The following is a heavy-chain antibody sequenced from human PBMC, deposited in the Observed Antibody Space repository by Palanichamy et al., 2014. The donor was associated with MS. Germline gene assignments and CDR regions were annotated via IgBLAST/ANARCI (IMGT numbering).Heavy chain of an antibody. CDR1: GFSLRTNRVG. CDR2: IYWDDDK. CDR3: THSATLPPRFDY. V-gene: IGHV2-5*02. D-gene: IGHD2-15*01. Sequence: ITLKESGPTLVKPTPDPHADLSPFSGFSLRTNRVGVGWIRQPPGKALEWLALIYWDDDKRYSPSLKSRLTITKDTSKNQVVLTMTNMDPVDTATYYCTHSATLPPRFDYWGQGTLVTVSS. J-gene: IGHJ4*02.